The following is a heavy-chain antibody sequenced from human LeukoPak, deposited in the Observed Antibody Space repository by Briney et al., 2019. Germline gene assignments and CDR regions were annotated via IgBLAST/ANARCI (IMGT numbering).Heavy chain of an antibody. Sequence: PGTSLRLSCAASGFTFSTYGMHWVRQAPGKGLEWVAVMWYDGSIKYYADSVKGRFTISRDNSKNTLYLQMSSLRAEDTAVYYCARAVGPFDIWGQGTIVIVSS. CDR2: MWYDGSIK. V-gene: IGHV3-33*01. CDR3: ARAVGPFDI. CDR1: GFTFSTYG. J-gene: IGHJ3*02.